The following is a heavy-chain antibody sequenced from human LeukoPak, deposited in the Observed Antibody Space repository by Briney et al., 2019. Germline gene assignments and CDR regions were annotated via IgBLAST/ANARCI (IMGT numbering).Heavy chain of an antibody. CDR3: ARDKEAEGAWFDP. Sequence: SESLSLTCTVSGDSISGYYRSWLRQPPGKGLEWIGYIYHSGSTYYNPSLKSRVTISVDRSKNQFSLKLSSVTAADTAVYYCARDKEAEGAWFDPWGQGTLVTVSS. CDR1: GDSISGYY. J-gene: IGHJ5*02. CDR2: IYHSGST. V-gene: IGHV4-59*12. D-gene: IGHD4/OR15-4a*01.